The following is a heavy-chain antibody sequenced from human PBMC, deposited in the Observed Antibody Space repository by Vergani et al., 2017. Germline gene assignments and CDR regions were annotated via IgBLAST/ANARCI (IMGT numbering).Heavy chain of an antibody. CDR2: ISPGASTV. CDR3: AKSPCISTTRHYYASDV. V-gene: IGHV3-11*04. J-gene: IGHJ6*02. Sequence: LEESGGGSVKRGGSLRLSCAASGAKFSDHYMSWIRQAPGKGLEWVSHISPGASTVSYTDSVTGRFTVSRDNDNNSLPIDMTTLRDEDTAVYYCAKSPCISTTRHYYASDVGGQGTTVTVSS. CDR1: GAKFSDHY. D-gene: IGHD1-1*01.